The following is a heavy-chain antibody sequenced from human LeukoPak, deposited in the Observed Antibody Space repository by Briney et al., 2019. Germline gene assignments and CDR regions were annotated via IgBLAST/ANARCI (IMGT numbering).Heavy chain of an antibody. V-gene: IGHV3-64*04. Sequence: GGSLRLSCSVSGFTFSRYAMHWVRQTPGKGLEHVSGISSNGGSTYYADSVKARFTISRDNSKNTLYLQMNSLRAEDTAVYYCARHQQNCFDPWGQGTLVTVSS. J-gene: IGHJ5*02. CDR3: ARHQQNCFDP. CDR2: ISSNGGST. CDR1: GFTFSRYA. D-gene: IGHD6-13*01.